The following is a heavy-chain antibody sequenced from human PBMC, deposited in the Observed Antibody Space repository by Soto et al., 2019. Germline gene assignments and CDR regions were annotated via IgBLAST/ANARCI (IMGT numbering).Heavy chain of an antibody. CDR2: TYYRSKWYN. Sequence: QTLSLTCAISGDSVSSNSAAWNWIRQSPSRGLEWLGRTYYRSKWYNDYAVSVKSRITINPDTSKNQFSLQLNSVTPEDTAVYYCARQPQYYDFWSGYYDEGYYYGMDVWGQGTTVTVSS. D-gene: IGHD3-3*01. V-gene: IGHV6-1*01. CDR1: GDSVSSNSAA. J-gene: IGHJ6*02. CDR3: ARQPQYYDFWSGYYDEGYYYGMDV.